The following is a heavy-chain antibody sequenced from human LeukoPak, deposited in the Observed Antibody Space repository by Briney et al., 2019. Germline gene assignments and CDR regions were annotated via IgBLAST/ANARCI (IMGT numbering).Heavy chain of an antibody. J-gene: IGHJ4*02. CDR1: GGSISSSSYY. V-gene: IGHV4-39*01. CDR2: IYYSGST. CDR3: ARHRGDY. Sequence: SETLSLTCTVSGGSISSSSYYWGWIRQPPGKGLEWIGSIYYSGSTYYNPSLKSRVTISVDTSKNQFSLKLSAVTAADTAVYYCARHRGDYWGQGTLVTVSS.